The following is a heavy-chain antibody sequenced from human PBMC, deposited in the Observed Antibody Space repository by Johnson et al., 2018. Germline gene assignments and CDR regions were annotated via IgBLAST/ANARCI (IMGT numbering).Heavy chain of an antibody. D-gene: IGHD3-10*01. CDR3: AMYGSGDAFDI. V-gene: IGHV3-74*01. Sequence: VQLQESGGGLVQPGGSLRLCCVVSGFNFSSLWMHWVRQVPGKGLVWVSRVNIDGSSPTYADSVKGRFTISRDNAKKTMFLQMNSLRAEDTAVFSCAMYGSGDAFDIWGQGTMVTVSS. J-gene: IGHJ3*02. CDR1: GFNFSSLW. CDR2: VNIDGSSP.